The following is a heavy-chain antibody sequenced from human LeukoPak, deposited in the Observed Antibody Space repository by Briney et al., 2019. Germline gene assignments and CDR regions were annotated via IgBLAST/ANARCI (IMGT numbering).Heavy chain of an antibody. CDR1: GYSFTSHD. J-gene: IGHJ4*02. Sequence: ASVKVPCKASGYSFTSHDINWVRQATGQGLEWMGWMNPNSGNTGYAQKFQDRVTMTRNTSISTAYLELSSLGSEDTAMYYCASALKRGSAGTLIDHWGQGTLVTVSS. V-gene: IGHV1-8*01. CDR2: MNPNSGNT. CDR3: ASALKRGSAGTLIDH. D-gene: IGHD6-13*01.